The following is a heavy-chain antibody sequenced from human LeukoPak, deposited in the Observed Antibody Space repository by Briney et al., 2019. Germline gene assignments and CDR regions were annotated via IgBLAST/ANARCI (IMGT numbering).Heavy chain of an antibody. Sequence: SETLSLTCNVSGVSISSHYWSWLRQLPGKGLEWIGYRYHNGNSNYNPSLRSRVTVSIDMSKSQVSLSLNSVTAADTAVYYCARMVFGIMTGYYHDSWGQGTLVTVSS. J-gene: IGHJ4*02. CDR1: GVSISSHY. CDR3: ARMVFGIMTGYYHDS. V-gene: IGHV4-59*11. D-gene: IGHD2-8*01. CDR2: RYHNGNS.